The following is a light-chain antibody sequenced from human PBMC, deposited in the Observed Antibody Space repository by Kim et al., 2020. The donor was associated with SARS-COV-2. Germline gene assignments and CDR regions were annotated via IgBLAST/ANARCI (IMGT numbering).Light chain of an antibody. CDR3: QQANSFPPLT. V-gene: IGKV1-12*01. CDR2: AAS. CDR1: QDISNW. Sequence: DIQMTQSPSSVSASVGDRVTITCRASQDISNWLAWYQQKPGKAPKLLIYAASSLQSGVPLRFIGSGSGTDFTLTISSLQPEDFATYYCQQANSFPPLTFSGGTKVDIK. J-gene: IGKJ4*01.